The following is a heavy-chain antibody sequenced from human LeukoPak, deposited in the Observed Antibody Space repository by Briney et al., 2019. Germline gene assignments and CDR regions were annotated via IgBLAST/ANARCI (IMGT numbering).Heavy chain of an antibody. CDR3: SRGTNRGAGNCDS. V-gene: IGHV4-59*01. CDR2: ISYSENN. CDR1: GGSITSFY. D-gene: IGHD1-1*01. J-gene: IGHJ4*02. Sequence: SETLSLTCTVSGGSITSFYWSWLRQPPGKGLEWVGYISYSENNNSNPSLKSRVTMSLDTSKNQFSLNLSSVTAADTAVYYCSRGTNRGAGNCDSWGQGALVTVSS.